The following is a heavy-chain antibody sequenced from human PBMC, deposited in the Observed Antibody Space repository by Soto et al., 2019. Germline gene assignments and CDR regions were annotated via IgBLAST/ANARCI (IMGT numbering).Heavy chain of an antibody. D-gene: IGHD3-10*01. Sequence: SSXKVSCKASGGTFSSYAISWVRQAPGQGLKWMGGIIPIFGTANYAQKFQGRVTITADESTSTAYMELSSLRSEDTAVYYCARAEWFGELLSTYYVMDVWGQGTTVTVSS. J-gene: IGHJ6*02. CDR2: IIPIFGTA. CDR3: ARAEWFGELLSTYYVMDV. V-gene: IGHV1-69*13. CDR1: GGTFSSYA.